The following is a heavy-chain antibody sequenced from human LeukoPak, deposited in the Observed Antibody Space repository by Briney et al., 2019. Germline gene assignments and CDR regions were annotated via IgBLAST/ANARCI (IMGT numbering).Heavy chain of an antibody. CDR3: ARGRLGGSGSYYNVLDY. J-gene: IGHJ4*02. CDR2: ISYSGST. V-gene: IGHV4-59*01. CDR1: GSSISSYY. D-gene: IGHD3-10*01. Sequence: SETLSLICTVSGSSISSYYWSWIRQPPGKGLEWIGYISYSGSTNYNPSLKSRVTISVDTSRNQFSLKLSSVTAADTAVYYCARGRLGGSGSYYNVLDYWGQGTLVTVSS.